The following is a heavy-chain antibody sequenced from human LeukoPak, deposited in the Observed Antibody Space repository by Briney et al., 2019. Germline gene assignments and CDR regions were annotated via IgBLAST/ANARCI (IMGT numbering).Heavy chain of an antibody. CDR3: ASSGFWSGYKPLDY. V-gene: IGHV4-34*01. J-gene: IGHJ4*02. Sequence: SETLSLTSAVYGGSFSGYYWSWIRQPPGKGLEWIGEINHSGSTNYNPFLKSRVTISVDTSKNQFSLKLSSVTAADTAVYYCASSGFWSGYKPLDYWGQGTLVTVSS. CDR2: INHSGST. CDR1: GGSFSGYY. D-gene: IGHD3-3*01.